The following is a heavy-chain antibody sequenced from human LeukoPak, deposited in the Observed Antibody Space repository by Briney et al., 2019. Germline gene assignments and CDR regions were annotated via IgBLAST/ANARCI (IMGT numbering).Heavy chain of an antibody. CDR1: GGSISSGGYY. CDR2: IYYSGST. J-gene: IGHJ5*02. D-gene: IGHD2-21*01. Sequence: SQTLSLTCTVSGGSISSGGYYWSWIRQHPGKGLERIGYIYYSGSTYYNPSLKSRVTISVDTSKNQFSLKLSSVTAADTAVYYCARTRSSILWSTINNWFDPWGQGTLVTVSS. V-gene: IGHV4-31*03. CDR3: ARTRSSILWSTINNWFDP.